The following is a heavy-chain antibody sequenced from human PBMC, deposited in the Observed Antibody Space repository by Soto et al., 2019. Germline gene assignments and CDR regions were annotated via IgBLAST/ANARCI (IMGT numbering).Heavy chain of an antibody. V-gene: IGHV3-11*01. D-gene: IGHD3-3*01. CDR1: GVTVSDYY. Sequence: PGWSLRLSCASSGVTVSDYYMSWIRQAPGKGLEWVSYISSSGSTIYYADSVKGRFTISRDNAKNSLYLQMNSLGAEDTAVYYCARFRYYDFWSGYYADYYSYMDVWGKGTTVTVSS. CDR2: ISSSGSTI. J-gene: IGHJ6*03. CDR3: ARFRYYDFWSGYYADYYSYMDV.